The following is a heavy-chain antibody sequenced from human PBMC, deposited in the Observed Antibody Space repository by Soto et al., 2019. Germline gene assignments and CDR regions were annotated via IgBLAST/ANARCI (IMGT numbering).Heavy chain of an antibody. D-gene: IGHD1-26*01. V-gene: IGHV1-18*01. CDR3: ASGRGRYFYYGMDV. Sequence: ASVKVSCNASGYTFTSYGISLVRQAPGQGLEWMGWISAYNGNTNYAQKLQGRVTMTTDTSTSTAYMELRSLRSDDTAVYYCASGRGRYFYYGMDVWGQGTTVTVSS. CDR2: ISAYNGNT. CDR1: GYTFTSYG. J-gene: IGHJ6*02.